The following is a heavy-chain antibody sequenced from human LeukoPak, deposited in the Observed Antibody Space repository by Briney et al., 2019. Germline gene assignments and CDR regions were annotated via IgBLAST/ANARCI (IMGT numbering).Heavy chain of an antibody. D-gene: IGHD3-10*01. J-gene: IGHJ6*03. CDR1: GGSISTYY. CDR3: ARVRNGSGSYYNGYYYYMDV. V-gene: IGHV4-59*01. Sequence: SETLSLTCTVSGGSISTYYWSWIRQPPGKGLEWIGYIYYSGSTNCNPSLKSRVTISVDTSKNQFSLKLSSVTAADTAVYYCARVRNGSGSYYNGYYYYMDVWGKGTTVTISS. CDR2: IYYSGST.